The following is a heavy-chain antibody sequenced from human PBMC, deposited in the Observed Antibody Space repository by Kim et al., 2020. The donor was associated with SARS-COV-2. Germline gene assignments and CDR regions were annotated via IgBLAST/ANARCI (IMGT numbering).Heavy chain of an antibody. J-gene: IGHJ6*02. CDR2: INHSGST. Sequence: SETLSLTCAVYGGSFSGYYWSWIRQPPGKGLEWIGEINHSGSTNYNPSLKSRVTISVDTSKNQFSLKLSSVTAADTAVYYCARLPFTYYYYGMDVWGQGTTVTVSS. V-gene: IGHV4-34*01. CDR3: ARLPFTYYYYGMDV. CDR1: GGSFSGYY.